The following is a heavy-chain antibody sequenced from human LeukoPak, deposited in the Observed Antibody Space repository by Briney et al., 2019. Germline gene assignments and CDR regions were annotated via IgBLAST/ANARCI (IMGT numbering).Heavy chain of an antibody. D-gene: IGHD2-15*01. CDR1: GGSISSYY. CDR2: IYTSGST. J-gene: IGHJ5*02. Sequence: PSETLSLTCTVSGGSISSYYWSWIRQPAGKGLEWIGRIYTSGSTNYNPSLKSRVTMSVDTSKNQFSLKLSSVTAADTAVYYCARDLGYCSGGSRLGWFDPWGQGTLVTVSS. CDR3: ARDLGYCSGGSRLGWFDP. V-gene: IGHV4-4*07.